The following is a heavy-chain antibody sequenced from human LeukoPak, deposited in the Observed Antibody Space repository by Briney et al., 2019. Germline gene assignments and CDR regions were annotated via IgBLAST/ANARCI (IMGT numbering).Heavy chain of an antibody. V-gene: IGHV4-39*07. J-gene: IGHJ4*02. Sequence: SETLSLTCTVSGGSISSSSYYWGWIRQPPGKGLEWIGSIYYSGSTYYNPSLKSRVTISVDTSKNKFSLKLSSVTAADTAVYYCASTGIDAIIPVLWGQGTLVTVSS. CDR3: ASTGIDAIIPVL. CDR2: IYYSGST. D-gene: IGHD2-2*01. CDR1: GGSISSSSYY.